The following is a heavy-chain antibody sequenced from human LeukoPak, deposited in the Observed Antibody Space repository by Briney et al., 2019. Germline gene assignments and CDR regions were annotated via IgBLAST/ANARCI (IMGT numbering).Heavy chain of an antibody. V-gene: IGHV3-23*01. D-gene: IGHD3-10*01. J-gene: IGHJ4*02. CDR3: AKVRYDYYGSGSYYNDY. CDR1: GFTFSSYA. CDR2: ISGSGGST. Sequence: PGGSLRLSCAASGFTFSSYAMSWVRQAPGEGLEWVSAISGSGGSTYYADSVKGRFTSSRDNSKNTLYLQMNSLRAEDTAVYYCAKVRYDYYGSGSYYNDYWGQGTLVTVSS.